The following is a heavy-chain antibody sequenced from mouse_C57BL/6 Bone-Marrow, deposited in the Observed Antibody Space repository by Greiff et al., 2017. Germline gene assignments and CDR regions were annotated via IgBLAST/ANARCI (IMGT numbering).Heavy chain of an antibody. Sequence: QVQLQQPGAELVKPGASVKLSCKASGYTFTSYWMHWVKQRPGQGLEWIGMIHPNSGSTNYNEKFKSKATLTVDKSSRPAYMQLSSLTSEESACYYCAKVQLNRDNWGQGTSVTVSS. V-gene: IGHV1-64*01. CDR3: AKVQLNRDN. D-gene: IGHD3-2*02. CDR2: IHPNSGST. CDR1: GYTFTSYW. J-gene: IGHJ4*01.